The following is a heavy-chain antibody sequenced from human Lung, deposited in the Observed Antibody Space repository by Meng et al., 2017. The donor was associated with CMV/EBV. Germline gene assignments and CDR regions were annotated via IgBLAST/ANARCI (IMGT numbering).Heavy chain of an antibody. D-gene: IGHD6-19*01. Sequence: QGSGPGRRKPSGARSLPCSVSGGSISISTWWSWVRQPPGKGLEWIGEIYHSGGTNYNPSLRGRVTISLDKSKNQFSLTLRSVTAADTAVYYCARDPYATGWAGWGQGTLVTVSS. CDR1: GGSISISTW. V-gene: IGHV4-4*02. J-gene: IGHJ4*02. CDR3: ARDPYATGWAG. CDR2: IYHSGGT.